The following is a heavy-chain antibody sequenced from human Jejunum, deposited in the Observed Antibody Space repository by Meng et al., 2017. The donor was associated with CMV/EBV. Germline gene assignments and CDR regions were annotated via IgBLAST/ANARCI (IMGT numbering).Heavy chain of an antibody. CDR2: ISGSGGST. V-gene: IGHV3-23*01. CDR3: AKYDIVVVPASRPDY. D-gene: IGHD2-2*01. Sequence: CTFSKCAMSWVRQAPGRGLEWVSAISGSGGSTYYADSVKGRFTISGDNSKNTLYLQMNSLRAEDTAVYYCAKYDIVVVPASRPDYWGQGTLVTVSS. CDR1: CTFSKCA. J-gene: IGHJ4*02.